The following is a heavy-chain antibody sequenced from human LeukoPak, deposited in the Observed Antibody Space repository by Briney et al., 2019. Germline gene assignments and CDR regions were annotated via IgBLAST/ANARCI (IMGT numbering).Heavy chain of an antibody. D-gene: IGHD3-3*01. CDR2: IRYDGSDK. Sequence: GGSLRLSCAASGFTFSGFAMNWVRQAPGKGLEWVAFIRYDGSDKYYAESVKGRFTISRDNSKNVLYVQMNSLRTEDTAVYYCAKDRGDWRYFDSWGQGTLVTVPS. J-gene: IGHJ4*02. CDR3: AKDRGDWRYFDS. V-gene: IGHV3-30*02. CDR1: GFTFSGFA.